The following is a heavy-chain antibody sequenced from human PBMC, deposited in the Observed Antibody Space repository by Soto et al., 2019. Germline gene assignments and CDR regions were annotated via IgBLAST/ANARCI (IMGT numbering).Heavy chain of an antibody. Sequence: QLQLQESGSGLVKPSQTLSLTCAVSGGSISSGGYSWSWIRQPPGKGLEWIGYIYHSGSTYYNPSHKSRVTISVDRSKNQFSLKLSSVTAADTAVYYCARGGRGGYYDSSGYYSKLRDYYFDYWGQGTLVTVSS. J-gene: IGHJ4*02. CDR1: GGSISSGGYS. CDR2: IYHSGST. CDR3: ARGGRGGYYDSSGYYSKLRDYYFDY. D-gene: IGHD3-22*01. V-gene: IGHV4-30-2*01.